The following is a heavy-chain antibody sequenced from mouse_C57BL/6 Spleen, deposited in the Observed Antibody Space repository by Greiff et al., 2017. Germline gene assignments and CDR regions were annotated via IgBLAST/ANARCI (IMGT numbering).Heavy chain of an antibody. CDR1: GFNIKDYY. D-gene: IGHD1-1*02. CDR3: ARGDYGGFAY. V-gene: IGHV14-2*01. J-gene: IGHJ3*01. Sequence: EVQLQQSGAELVKPGASVKLSCTASGFNIKDYYMHWVKQRTEQGLEWIGRIDPEDGDTKYAPKFQGKATITADTSSNTAYLQLSSLTSEDTAVYYWARGDYGGFAYWGQGTLVTVSA. CDR2: IDPEDGDT.